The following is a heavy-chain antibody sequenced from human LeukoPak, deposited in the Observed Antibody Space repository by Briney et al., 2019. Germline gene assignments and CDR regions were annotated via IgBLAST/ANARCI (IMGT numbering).Heavy chain of an antibody. Sequence: KPSETLSLTCAVYGGSFSGYYWSWIRQPPGKGLEWIGEINHSGSTNYNPSLKSRVTISVGTSKNQFSLKLSSVTAADTAVYYCARGPYSSSWRDFDYWGQGTLVTVSS. D-gene: IGHD6-13*01. V-gene: IGHV4-34*01. J-gene: IGHJ4*02. CDR1: GGSFSGYY. CDR2: INHSGST. CDR3: ARGPYSSSWRDFDY.